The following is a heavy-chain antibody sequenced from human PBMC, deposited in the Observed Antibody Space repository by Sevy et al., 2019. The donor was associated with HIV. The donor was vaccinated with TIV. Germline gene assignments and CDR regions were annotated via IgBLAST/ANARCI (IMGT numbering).Heavy chain of an antibody. J-gene: IGHJ5*02. CDR1: GGSIISVNW. V-gene: IGHV4-4*02. CDR2: IYHSGST. D-gene: IGHD3-16*01. CDR3: ARGGETPRGFDP. Sequence: SETLSLTCAVSGGSIISVNWWHWVRQSQGKGLEWIGEIYHSGSTNYNPSLKSRVTISVDNSKNQFSLNLYSVTAADTAVYYCARGGETPRGFDPWGQGSLVTVSS.